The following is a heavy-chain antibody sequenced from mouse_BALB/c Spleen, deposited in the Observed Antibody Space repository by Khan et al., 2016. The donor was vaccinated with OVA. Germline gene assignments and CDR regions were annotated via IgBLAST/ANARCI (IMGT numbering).Heavy chain of an antibody. CDR2: IYPGSGST. CDR3: ARSGYGSLVY. CDR1: GYTFTDYV. D-gene: IGHD1-1*01. Sequence: QVRLQQSGPELVKPGASVKMSCKASGYTFTDYVINWVKQRTGQGLEWIGEIYPGSGSTYYNEKFKGKATLTADKSSNPAYMQLSSLTSEDSAVYFCARSGYGSLVYWGQGTTLTVSS. V-gene: IGHV1-77*01. J-gene: IGHJ2*01.